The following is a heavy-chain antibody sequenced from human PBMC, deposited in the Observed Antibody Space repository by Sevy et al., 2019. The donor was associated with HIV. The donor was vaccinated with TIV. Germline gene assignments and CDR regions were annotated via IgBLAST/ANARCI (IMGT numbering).Heavy chain of an antibody. D-gene: IGHD1-26*01. CDR3: ARERPLWGLDY. V-gene: IGHV3-21*01. CDR1: GFTFSSYS. CDR2: ISSSSYI. J-gene: IGHJ4*02. Sequence: GGSLRLSCAASGFTFSSYSMNWVRQAPGKGLEWVSSISSSSYIYYADSVKGRFTISRVNAKNSLYLQMNSLRAEDTTVYYCARERPLWGLDYWGQGTLVTVSS.